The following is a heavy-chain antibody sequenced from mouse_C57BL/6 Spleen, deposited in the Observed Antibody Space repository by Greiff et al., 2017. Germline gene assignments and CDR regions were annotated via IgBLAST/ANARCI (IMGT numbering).Heavy chain of an antibody. D-gene: IGHD1-1*01. Sequence: QVQLQQSGPELVKPGASVKISCKASGYAFSSSWMNWVKQRPGKGLEWIGRIYPGDGDTNYNGKFKGKATLTADTSSSTAYMQLSSLTSEDSAVYFCEVSVIASVVATRDYAMDDWGQGTSVTVSS. CDR2: IYPGDGDT. CDR3: EVSVIASVVATRDYAMDD. V-gene: IGHV1-82*01. CDR1: GYAFSSSW. J-gene: IGHJ4*01.